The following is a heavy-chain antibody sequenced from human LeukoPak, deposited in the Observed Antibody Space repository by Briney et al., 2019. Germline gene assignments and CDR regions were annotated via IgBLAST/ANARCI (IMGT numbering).Heavy chain of an antibody. CDR1: GFTFRDYG. V-gene: IGHV3-33*01. J-gene: IGHJ4*02. CDR2: IWYDGSNK. Sequence: GGSLRLSCTASGFTFRDYGMHWGRKRPGKGLEGVAIIWYDGSNKTDEDFVKGGFTIARDNSNNILYLQMNSLRAEDTAVYYCARDGFDYWGQETLVTVSS. CDR3: ARDGFDY.